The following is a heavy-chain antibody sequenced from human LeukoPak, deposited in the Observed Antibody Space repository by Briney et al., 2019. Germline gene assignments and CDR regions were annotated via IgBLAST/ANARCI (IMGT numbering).Heavy chain of an antibody. V-gene: IGHV4-38-2*02. Sequence: PSETLSLTCTVSGYSISSGYYWGWIRQPPGKGLEWIGSIYHSGSTYYNPSLKSRVTISVDTSKNQFSLKLSSVTAADTAVYYCARAPQNGYVWGSSRYYMDVWGKGTTVTVSS. CDR1: GYSISSGYY. CDR2: IYHSGST. D-gene: IGHD3-16*01. J-gene: IGHJ6*03. CDR3: ARAPQNGYVWGSSRYYMDV.